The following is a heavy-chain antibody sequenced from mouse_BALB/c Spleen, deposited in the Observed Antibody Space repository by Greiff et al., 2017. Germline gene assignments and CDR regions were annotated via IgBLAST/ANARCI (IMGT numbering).Heavy chain of an antibody. Sequence: VQLQQSGAELMKPGASVKISCKATGYTFSSYWIEWVKQRPGHGLEWIGEILPGSGSTNYNEKFKGKATFTADTSSNTAYMQLSSLTSEDSAVYYCARTVVARHAMDYWGQGTSVTVSS. J-gene: IGHJ4*01. D-gene: IGHD1-1*01. CDR1: GYTFSSYW. CDR2: ILPGSGST. CDR3: ARTVVARHAMDY. V-gene: IGHV1-9*01.